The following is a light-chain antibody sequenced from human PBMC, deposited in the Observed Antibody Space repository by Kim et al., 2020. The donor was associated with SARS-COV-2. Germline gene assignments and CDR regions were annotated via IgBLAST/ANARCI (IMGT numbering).Light chain of an antibody. CDR1: QSVSSL. CDR2: DAS. V-gene: IGKV3-11*01. J-gene: IGKJ4*01. Sequence: SLGPRATPTLPSSDRQSVSSLVSCYQKKPGQPPRLLFDDASKSASGVPAMFAGSGSATDFTLTISRLEPDYCADYYCQQGGNSLTFGGGTKVDIK. CDR3: QQGGNSLT.